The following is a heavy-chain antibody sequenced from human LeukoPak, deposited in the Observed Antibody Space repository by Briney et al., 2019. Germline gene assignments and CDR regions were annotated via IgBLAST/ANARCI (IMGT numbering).Heavy chain of an antibody. CDR2: IYYSGST. CDR3: AMTTVVTSDPYFDY. V-gene: IGHV4-39*01. J-gene: IGHJ4*02. D-gene: IGHD4-23*01. CDR1: GGSISSSSYY. Sequence: SESLSLTCTVSGGSISSSSYYWGWIRQPPGKGLEWIGSIYYSGSTYYNPSLKSRVTISVDTSKDQFSLKLSSVTAADTAVYYCAMTTVVTSDPYFDYWGQGTLVTVSS.